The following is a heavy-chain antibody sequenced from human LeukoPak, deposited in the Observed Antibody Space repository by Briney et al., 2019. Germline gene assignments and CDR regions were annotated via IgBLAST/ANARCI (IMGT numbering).Heavy chain of an antibody. Sequence: GGSLRLSCAASGFTFRTFWMSWVRQAPGKGLEWVANINPDGSEKYYVDSVKGRFSISRDNTENSLYLQTNSLRAEDTAVYYCARDRDGKDYWGQGTLVTVSS. CDR3: ARDRDGKDY. J-gene: IGHJ4*02. V-gene: IGHV3-7*01. CDR2: INPDGSEK. D-gene: IGHD4-23*01. CDR1: GFTFRTFW.